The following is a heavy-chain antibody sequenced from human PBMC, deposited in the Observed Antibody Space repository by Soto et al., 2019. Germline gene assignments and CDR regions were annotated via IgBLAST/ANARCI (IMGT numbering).Heavy chain of an antibody. J-gene: IGHJ5*02. CDR2: IKGDASER. D-gene: IGHD2-21*01. Sequence: PGGSLRLSCAASGFTFSNYWMRGVGQDRGKGLEWVANIKGDASERNYVDSVKGRFTNPRAQAENSLYLQMKSLRAEDTAVYYCASARHIGPWGQGTLVTVSS. CDR3: ASARHIGP. V-gene: IGHV3-7*01. CDR1: GFTFSNYW.